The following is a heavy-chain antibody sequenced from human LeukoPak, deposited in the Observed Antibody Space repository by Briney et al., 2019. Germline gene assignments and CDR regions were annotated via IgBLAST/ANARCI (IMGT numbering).Heavy chain of an antibody. CDR3: ARGSTYNDFGGKLKY. V-gene: IGHV4-34*01. J-gene: IGHJ4*02. Sequence: SETLSLTCAVYGGSFSGYYWTWIRQPPGKGLEWIGEINPSGSTNYNPSLKSRVTISADTSKNQFSLKLSSVTAADTAVYYCARGSTYNDFGGKLKYWGQGTLVTVSS. CDR1: GGSFSGYY. D-gene: IGHD3/OR15-3a*01. CDR2: INPSGST.